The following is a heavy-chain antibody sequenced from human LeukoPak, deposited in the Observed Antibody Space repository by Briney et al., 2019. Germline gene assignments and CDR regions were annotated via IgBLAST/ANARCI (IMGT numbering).Heavy chain of an antibody. CDR2: IWYDGSNK. CDR3: ARSYYDFWSGYSYNWFDP. CDR1: GFTFSSYG. V-gene: IGHV3-33*01. Sequence: PGGSLRLSCAASGFTFSSYGMHWVRQAPGKGLEWVAVIWYDGSNKYYADSVKGRFTISRDNSKNTLYLQMNSLRAEDTAVYYCARSYYDFWSGYSYNWFDPWGQGTLVTVSS. J-gene: IGHJ5*02. D-gene: IGHD3-3*01.